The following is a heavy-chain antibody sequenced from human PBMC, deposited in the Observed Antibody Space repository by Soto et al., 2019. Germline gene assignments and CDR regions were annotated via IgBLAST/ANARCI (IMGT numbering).Heavy chain of an antibody. V-gene: IGHV3-21*01. Sequence: EVQLVQSGGGLVKPGGSLTLSCEASGFTFNTYIMNWVRQAPGKGLEWVSSISASSIYIYYAASVKGRFTISRDNSKNTLYLQMDSLRAEDTALYFCARDQGSGIYSLFDYWGQGTLVTVSS. J-gene: IGHJ4*02. CDR2: ISASSIYI. CDR3: ARDQGSGIYSLFDY. CDR1: GFTFNTYI. D-gene: IGHD1-26*01.